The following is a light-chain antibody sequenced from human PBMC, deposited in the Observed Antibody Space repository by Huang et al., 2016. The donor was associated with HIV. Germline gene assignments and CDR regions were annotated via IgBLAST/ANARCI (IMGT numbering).Light chain of an antibody. Sequence: EIVFTQSPGTLSLSPGERATLSCRASQSVSSSYLAWYQQKPGQAPRLLIYGASSRATGIPDRFSGRGSGTDFTLTISRLEPEDFAVYYCQQYGSSPYTFGQGTKLEIK. CDR2: GAS. V-gene: IGKV3-20*01. CDR3: QQYGSSPYT. J-gene: IGKJ2*01. CDR1: QSVSSSY.